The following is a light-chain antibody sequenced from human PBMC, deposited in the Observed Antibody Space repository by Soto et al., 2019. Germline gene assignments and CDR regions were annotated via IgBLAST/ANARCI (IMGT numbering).Light chain of an antibody. Sequence: ETVLTQSPATLSLSPGERATLSCRASQSVSSYLAWYQQKPGQAPGLLIHGASSRAAGVPDRFTGSGSGTDFTLTINRLEPEDFAVYYCQQYGSSPWTFGQGTKVDIK. J-gene: IGKJ1*01. V-gene: IGKV3-20*01. CDR3: QQYGSSPWT. CDR1: QSVSSY. CDR2: GAS.